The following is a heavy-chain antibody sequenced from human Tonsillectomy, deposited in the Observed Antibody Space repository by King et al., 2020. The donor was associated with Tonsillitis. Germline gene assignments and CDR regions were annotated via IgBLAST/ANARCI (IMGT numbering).Heavy chain of an antibody. CDR3: AKDGSAYYSGIDD. J-gene: IGHJ4*02. D-gene: IGHD3-3*01. Sequence: VQLVESGGGLVQPGRSLRLSCVASGFTFDDYAMHWVRQIPGKGLEWVSSITWNSGHRGYADSLKGRFTISRDNAKKSLYLQMNSLRAEDTALYYCAKDGSAYYSGIDDWGQGTLVTVSS. CDR1: GFTFDDYA. CDR2: ITWNSGHR. V-gene: IGHV3-9*01.